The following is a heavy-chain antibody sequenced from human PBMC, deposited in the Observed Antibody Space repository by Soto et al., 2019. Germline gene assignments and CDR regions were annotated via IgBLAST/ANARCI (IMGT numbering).Heavy chain of an antibody. D-gene: IGHD3-22*01. CDR3: ARVSIDYDSSCYGSGGSVGAFHI. CDR2: IYHSGST. CDR1: GGSLSSSNW. J-gene: IGHJ3*02. Sequence: ASETLSLTCAVSGGSLSSSNWWSWVRQPPGKGLEWVGEIYHSGSTNYNPSLKSRVTISVDKSKNQFSLKLSSVTAADTAVYYCARVSIDYDSSCYGSGGSVGAFHIWCPGPMVTLSS. V-gene: IGHV4-4*02.